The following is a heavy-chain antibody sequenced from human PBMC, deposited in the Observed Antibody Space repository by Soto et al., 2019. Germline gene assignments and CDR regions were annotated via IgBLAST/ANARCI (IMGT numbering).Heavy chain of an antibody. V-gene: IGHV2-5*02. CDR1: GFSLSTSGVG. CDR3: ASTGTTRDPGSFDY. D-gene: IGHD1-1*01. J-gene: IGHJ4*02. CDR2: IYWDDDK. Sequence: SGPTLVNPTQTLTLTCTFSGFSLSTSGVGVGWIRQPPGKALEWLALIYWDDDKRYSPSLKSRLTITKDTSKNQVVLTMTNMDPVDTATYYCASTGTTRDPGSFDYWGQGTLVTVSS.